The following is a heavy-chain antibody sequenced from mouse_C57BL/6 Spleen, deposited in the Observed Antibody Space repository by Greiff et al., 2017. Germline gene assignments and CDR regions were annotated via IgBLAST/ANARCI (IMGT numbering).Heavy chain of an antibody. V-gene: IGHV14-4*01. CDR1: GFNIKDDY. Sequence: VQLQQSGAELVRPGASVKLSCTASGFNIKDDYMHWVKQRPEQGLEWIGWIDPENGDTEYASKFQGKATITAATSSNPAYLQLSSLTSEDTAVYYCARTLGTTVVAPYAMDYWGQGTSVTVSS. D-gene: IGHD1-1*01. J-gene: IGHJ4*01. CDR3: ARTLGTTVVAPYAMDY. CDR2: IDPENGDT.